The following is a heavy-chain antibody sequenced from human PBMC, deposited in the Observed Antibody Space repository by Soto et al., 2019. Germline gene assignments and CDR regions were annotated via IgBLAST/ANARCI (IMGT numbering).Heavy chain of an antibody. V-gene: IGHV4-4*02. Sequence: PSETLSLTCAVSGGSISSSNWWSWVRQPPGKGLEWIGEIYHSGSTNYNPSLKSRVTISVDKSKNQFSLKLSSVTAADTAVYYCAREGSLAAAATFDYWGQGTLVTVSS. D-gene: IGHD6-13*01. J-gene: IGHJ4*02. CDR1: GGSISSSNW. CDR3: AREGSLAAAATFDY. CDR2: IYHSGST.